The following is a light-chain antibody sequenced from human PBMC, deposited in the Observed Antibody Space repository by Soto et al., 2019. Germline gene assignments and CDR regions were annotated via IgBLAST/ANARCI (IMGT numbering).Light chain of an antibody. V-gene: IGKV3-11*01. Sequence: EIVLTEYPGILSLSPGERATLSCRASQSVTQNNLNWYQQNTGQAPRLVIYGASIRATGIPARFSGSGSGTDFPLTISSLQPEDFAVYYCQHRTHWLITXGPGTRLEIK. J-gene: IGKJ5*01. CDR2: GAS. CDR3: QHRTHWLIT. CDR1: QSVTQNN.